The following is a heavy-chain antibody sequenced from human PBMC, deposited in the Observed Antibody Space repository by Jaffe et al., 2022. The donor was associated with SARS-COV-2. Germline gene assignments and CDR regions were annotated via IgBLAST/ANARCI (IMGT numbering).Heavy chain of an antibody. CDR3: ARDSLNWFDP. J-gene: IGHJ5*02. V-gene: IGHV4-61*01. Sequence: QVQLQDSGPGLVKPSETLSLTCTVSGDSVSSGSYYWTWIRQPPGKGLEWIGYIYYSGTTNYNPSLKSRVTISVDTSKNQFSVKLSSVTAADTAVYYCARDSLNWFDPWGQGTLVTVSS. CDR2: IYYSGTT. CDR1: GDSVSSGSYY.